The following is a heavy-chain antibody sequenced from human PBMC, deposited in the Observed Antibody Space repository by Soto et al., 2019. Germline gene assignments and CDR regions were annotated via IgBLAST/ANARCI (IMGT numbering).Heavy chain of an antibody. CDR3: ARHVRGAVTMNWFDP. V-gene: IGHV4-39*01. CDR1: GGSIISSNFY. CDR2: VEYGGST. D-gene: IGHD3-10*02. J-gene: IGHJ5*02. Sequence: QLQESGPGLVKPSETLSLTCTVSGGSIISSNFYWGWIRQPPGKGLEWIGSVEYGGSTYDNPSLKSRVTLSADTSKNQFSLKLTSVTAAYTAIYYCARHVRGAVTMNWFDPWGHGTLVTVSS.